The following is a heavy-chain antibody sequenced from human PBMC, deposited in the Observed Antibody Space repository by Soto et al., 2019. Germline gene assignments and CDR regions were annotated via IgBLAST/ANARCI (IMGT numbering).Heavy chain of an antibody. D-gene: IGHD2-8*01. J-gene: IGHJ6*03. CDR3: ARSLGDCDIVRKVYAPSPHYYMDV. Sequence: SAKALSPGSRYTSTIYVLNWVGQAPAPGLEWMGWKNPNSGNTGYAQKFQGRVTVSRNTSISTAYMELSSLRSEDTAVYYCARSLGDCDIVRKVYAPSPHYYMDVWGKGTSVTVSS. CDR1: RYTSTIYV. V-gene: IGHV1-8*01. CDR2: KNPNSGNT.